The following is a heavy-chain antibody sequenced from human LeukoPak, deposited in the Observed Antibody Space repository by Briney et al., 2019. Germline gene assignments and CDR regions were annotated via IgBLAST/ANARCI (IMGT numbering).Heavy chain of an antibody. CDR2: ISYDGSKK. J-gene: IGHJ6*02. V-gene: IGHV3-30-3*01. CDR3: ARGGDFWSGYKTHEYGLDV. D-gene: IGHD3-3*01. CDR1: GFTFSSYA. Sequence: PGGSLRLSCAASGFTFSSYAMHWVRRAPGKGLEWVAVISYDGSKKYHADSVKGRFTISRDNSNKMQYLEMDSLRADDTAVYYCARGGDFWSGYKTHEYGLDVWGQGTTVTVSS.